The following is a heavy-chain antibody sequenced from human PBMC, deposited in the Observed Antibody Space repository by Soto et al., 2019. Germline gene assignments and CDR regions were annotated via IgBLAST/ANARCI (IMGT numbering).Heavy chain of an antibody. CDR1: GVTVGNNY. J-gene: IGHJ4*02. V-gene: IGHV3-66*01. CDR2: TYSGGDT. Sequence: EVRLVESGGGLVQPGGSLRLSCAASGVTVGNNYMSWVRQAPGKGLEWVSVTYSGGDTRYADYGKGRFTMSSDSTKNTVYLQMDSLSAEDTAVYFCARNVPVTALGYWGQGSLVTVSS. D-gene: IGHD4-17*01. CDR3: ARNVPVTALGY.